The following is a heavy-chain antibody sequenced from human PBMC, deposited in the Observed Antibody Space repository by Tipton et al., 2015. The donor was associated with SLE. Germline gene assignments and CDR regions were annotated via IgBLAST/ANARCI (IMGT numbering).Heavy chain of an antibody. CDR1: GGSISSHY. V-gene: IGHV4-59*11. CDR3: ARVVVVPAAIRGYYYYGMDV. Sequence: TLSLTCTVSGGSISSHYWSWIRQPPGKGLEWIGYIYYSGSTNYNPSLKSRVTISVDTSKNQFSLKLSSVTAADTAVYYCARVVVVPAAIRGYYYYGMDVWGQGTTVTVSS. CDR2: IYYSGST. D-gene: IGHD2-2*01. J-gene: IGHJ6*02.